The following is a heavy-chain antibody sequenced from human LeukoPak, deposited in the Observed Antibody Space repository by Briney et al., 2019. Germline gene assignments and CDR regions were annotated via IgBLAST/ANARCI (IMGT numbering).Heavy chain of an antibody. CDR2: SYYSGST. D-gene: IGHD6-19*01. Sequence: SETLSLTCSVSGGSISTYYWSWIRQPPGRGLEWIGYSYYSGSTNYNPSLKSRVTISVDTSKNQFSLNLSSVTAADTAVYFCARTKKWLAFDDWGQGTMVTVSS. V-gene: IGHV4-59*01. CDR3: ARTKKWLAFDD. CDR1: GGSISTYY. J-gene: IGHJ3*01.